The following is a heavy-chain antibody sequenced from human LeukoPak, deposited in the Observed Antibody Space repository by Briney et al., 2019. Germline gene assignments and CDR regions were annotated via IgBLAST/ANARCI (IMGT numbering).Heavy chain of an antibody. CDR3: AKGWNYHGSGSYFIKGGDYFDY. Sequence: GGSLRLSCAASGFTFDDYAMHWVRQAPGKGLEWVSGISWNSGSIGYADSVKGRFTISRDNAKNSLYLQMNSLRAEDTALYYCAKGWNYHGSGSYFIKGGDYFDYWGQGTLVTVSS. CDR2: ISWNSGSI. V-gene: IGHV3-9*01. J-gene: IGHJ4*02. D-gene: IGHD3-10*01. CDR1: GFTFDDYA.